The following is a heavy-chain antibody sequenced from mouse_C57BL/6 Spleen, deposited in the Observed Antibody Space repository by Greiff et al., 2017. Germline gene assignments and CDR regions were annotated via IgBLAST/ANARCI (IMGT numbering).Heavy chain of an antibody. CDR3: ARGYYGGGDY. D-gene: IGHD1-1*01. CDR2: IYPGSGNT. V-gene: IGHV1-76*01. Sequence: QVQLQQSGAELVRPGASVKLSCKASGYTFTDYYINWVKQRPGQGLEWIARIYPGSGNTYYNEKFKGKATLTAEKSSSTAYMQLSSLTSEDSAVYFCARGYYGGGDYWGQGTSVTVSS. CDR1: GYTFTDYY. J-gene: IGHJ4*01.